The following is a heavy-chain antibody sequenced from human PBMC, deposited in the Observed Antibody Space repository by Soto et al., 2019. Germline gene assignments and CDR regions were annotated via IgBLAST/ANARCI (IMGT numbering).Heavy chain of an antibody. CDR1: GGSISSYY. Sequence: ETLSLTCTVSGGSISSYYWSWIRQPPGKGLEWIGYIYYSGSTNYHPSLKSRVTISVDTSKNQFSLKLSSVTAADTAVYYCAGDPGDSIAAAGIFPWAQGTLVTVSS. J-gene: IGHJ5*02. V-gene: IGHV4-59*01. D-gene: IGHD6-13*01. CDR3: AGDPGDSIAAAGIFP. CDR2: IYYSGST.